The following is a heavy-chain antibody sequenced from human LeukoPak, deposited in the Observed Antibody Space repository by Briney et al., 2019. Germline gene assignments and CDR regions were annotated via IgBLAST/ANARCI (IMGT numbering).Heavy chain of an antibody. D-gene: IGHD1-1*01. CDR1: GYTFTDYY. J-gene: IGHJ5*02. CDR2: VDPEDGET. CDR3: ATGRHWVDDP. V-gene: IGHV1-69-2*01. Sequence: ASVKISCKVSGYTFTDYYMHWVQQAPGKGLEWMGLVDPEDGETIYAEKFRGRVTITADTSTDTACMELSSLRSEDTAVYYCATGRHWVDDPWGQGTLVTVSS.